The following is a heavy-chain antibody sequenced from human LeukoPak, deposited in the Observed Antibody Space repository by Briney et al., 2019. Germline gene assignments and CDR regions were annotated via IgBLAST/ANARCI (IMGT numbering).Heavy chain of an antibody. Sequence: ASETLSLTCTVSGGSISSYYWSWIRQPPGKGLEWIGYIYYSGSTNYNPSLKSRVTISVDTSKNQFSLKLSSVTAADTAVYYCARQGKHGDYDAGYAFDIWGQGTMVTVSS. J-gene: IGHJ3*02. CDR2: IYYSGST. CDR3: ARQGKHGDYDAGYAFDI. CDR1: GGSISSYY. D-gene: IGHD4-17*01. V-gene: IGHV4-59*08.